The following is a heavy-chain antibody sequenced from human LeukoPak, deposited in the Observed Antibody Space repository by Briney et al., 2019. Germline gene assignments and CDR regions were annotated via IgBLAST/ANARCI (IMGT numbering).Heavy chain of an antibody. D-gene: IGHD3-16*01. J-gene: IGHJ3*02. CDR3: AKDMGAEGAFDI. CDR2: INWNSGSK. Sequence: GRSLRLSCAASGFTFDDYAIHWVRQGPGKGLEWVSGINWNSGSKHYADSVKGRFTISRDNAKNSLYLQMNSLKPEDTALYYCAKDMGAEGAFDIWGQGTMVTVSS. V-gene: IGHV3-9*01. CDR1: GFTFDDYA.